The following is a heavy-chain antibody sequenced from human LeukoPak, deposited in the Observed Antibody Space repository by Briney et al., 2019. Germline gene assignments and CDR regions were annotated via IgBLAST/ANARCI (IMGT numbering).Heavy chain of an antibody. V-gene: IGHV4-34*01. CDR3: ARGYTPPPVHTPPGENEYYFDY. Sequence: PSETLSLTCAVYGGSFSGYYWSWIRQPPGKGLEWIGDINHSGSTNYNPSLKSRVTISVDTSKNQFSLKLSSVTAADTAVYYCARGYTPPPVHTPPGENEYYFDYWGQGTLVTVSS. CDR2: INHSGST. CDR1: GGSFSGYY. J-gene: IGHJ4*02. D-gene: IGHD3-16*01.